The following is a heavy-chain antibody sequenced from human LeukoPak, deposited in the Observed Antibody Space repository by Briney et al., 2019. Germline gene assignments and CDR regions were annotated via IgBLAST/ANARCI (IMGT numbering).Heavy chain of an antibody. Sequence: ASVKVSCKASGYTFTSYAMNWVRQAPGQGLEWMGWISAYNGNTNYAQKLQGRVTMTTDTSTSTAYMELRSLRSDDTAVYYCARLGWGFIFDYWDQGTLVTVSS. V-gene: IGHV1-18*01. D-gene: IGHD2-2*03. CDR2: ISAYNGNT. CDR1: GYTFTSYA. CDR3: ARLGWGFIFDY. J-gene: IGHJ4*02.